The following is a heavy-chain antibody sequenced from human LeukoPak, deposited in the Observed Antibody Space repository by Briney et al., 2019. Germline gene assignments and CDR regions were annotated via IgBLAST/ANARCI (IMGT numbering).Heavy chain of an antibody. CDR2: ISYDGSNK. J-gene: IGHJ4*02. CDR3: ARDFSVGALIFSFGY. D-gene: IGHD1-26*01. CDR1: GFTFSSYA. V-gene: IGHV3-30-3*01. Sequence: GGSLRLSCAASGFTFSSYAMHWVRQAPGKGLEWVAVISYDGSNKYYADSVKGRFTISRDNSKNTLYPQMNSLRAEDTAVYYCARDFSVGALIFSFGYWGQGTLVTVSS.